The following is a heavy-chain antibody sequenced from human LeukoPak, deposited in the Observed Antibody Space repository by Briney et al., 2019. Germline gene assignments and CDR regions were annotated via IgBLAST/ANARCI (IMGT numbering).Heavy chain of an antibody. CDR3: ARQKRGYGSGSYPDY. V-gene: IGHV4-59*01. CDR2: IYYSGST. D-gene: IGHD3-10*01. CDR1: GGSISSYY. Sequence: SETLSLTCTVSGGSISSYYWSWLRQPPGKGLEWIGYIYYSGSTNYNLSLKSRVTISVDTSKNQFSLKLSSVTAADTAVYYCARQKRGYGSGSYPDYWGQGTLVTVSS. J-gene: IGHJ4*02.